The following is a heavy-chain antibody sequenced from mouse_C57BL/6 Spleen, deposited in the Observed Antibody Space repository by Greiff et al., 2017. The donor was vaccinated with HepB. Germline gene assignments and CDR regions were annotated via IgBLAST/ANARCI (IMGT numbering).Heavy chain of an antibody. D-gene: IGHD3-2*02. CDR3: ARDSSGYGAY. CDR1: GYSFTSYY. J-gene: IGHJ3*01. Sequence: QVQLKESGPELVKPGASVKISCKASGYSFTSYYIHWVKQRPGQGLEWIGWIYPGSGNTKYNEKFKGKATLTAYTSSSTAYMQLSSLTSEDSAVYYCARDSSGYGAYWGQGTLVTVSA. V-gene: IGHV1-66*01. CDR2: IYPGSGNT.